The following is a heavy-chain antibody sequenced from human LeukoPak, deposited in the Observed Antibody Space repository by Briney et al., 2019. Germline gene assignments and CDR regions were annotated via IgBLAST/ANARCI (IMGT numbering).Heavy chain of an antibody. Sequence: GGSLRLSCAASGFTFCSYWMTWVRQAPGRGLEWVATIKADGGNKYYVNSVKGRFTISRDNAKNSLSLQMDSLRAEDSAVYYCARGHLAAPRGGFFDYWGQGTLVTVSS. CDR2: IKADGGNK. V-gene: IGHV3-7*03. J-gene: IGHJ4*02. CDR1: GFTFCSYW. D-gene: IGHD6-6*01. CDR3: ARGHLAAPRGGFFDY.